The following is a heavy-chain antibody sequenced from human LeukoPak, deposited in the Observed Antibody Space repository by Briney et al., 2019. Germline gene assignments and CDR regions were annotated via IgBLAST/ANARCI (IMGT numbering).Heavy chain of an antibody. V-gene: IGHV3-9*01. CDR3: ARGYNYGTY. CDR2: ISWNSGSI. Sequence: SLRLSCAASGFTFSSYAMHWVRQAPGKGLEWVSGISWNSGSIGYADSVKGRFTISRDNAKNSLYLQMNSLRAEDTAVYYCARGYNYGTYWGQGTLVTVSS. J-gene: IGHJ4*02. CDR1: GFTFSSYA. D-gene: IGHD5-24*01.